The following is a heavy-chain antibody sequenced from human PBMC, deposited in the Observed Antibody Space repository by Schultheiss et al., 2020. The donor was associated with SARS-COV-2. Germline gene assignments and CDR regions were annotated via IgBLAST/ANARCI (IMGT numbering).Heavy chain of an antibody. Sequence: SETLSLTCIVSGGSIINNNYYWGWIRLSPGKGLEWIGEINHSGSTNYNPSLKSRVTISVDTSKNQFSLKLSSVTAADTAVYYCARGFSTVVTLLRLKDYYYGMDVWGPGTTVTVSS. CDR1: GGSIINNNYY. V-gene: IGHV4-39*07. CDR3: ARGFSTVVTLLRLKDYYYGMDV. J-gene: IGHJ6*02. D-gene: IGHD4-23*01. CDR2: INHSGST.